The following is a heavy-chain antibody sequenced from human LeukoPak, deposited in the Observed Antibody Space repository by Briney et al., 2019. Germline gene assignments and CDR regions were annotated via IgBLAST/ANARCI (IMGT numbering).Heavy chain of an antibody. D-gene: IGHD2-15*01. J-gene: IGHJ6*03. CDR3: ARSVEGYCSGASCYYYYYYMDV. CDR2: IYTSGST. Sequence: PSETLSLTCTVSGGSISIYYWSWIRQPAGKELEWIGRIYTSGSTSYNPSLKSRVTISVDTSKNQFSLKLSSVTAADTAVYYCARSVEGYCSGASCYYYYYYMDVWGKGTTVTVSS. V-gene: IGHV4-4*07. CDR1: GGSISIYY.